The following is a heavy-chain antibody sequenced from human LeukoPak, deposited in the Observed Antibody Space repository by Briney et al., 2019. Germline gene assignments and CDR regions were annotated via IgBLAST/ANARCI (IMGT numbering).Heavy chain of an antibody. J-gene: IGHJ3*02. V-gene: IGHV4-39*07. Sequence: SETLSLTCTVSGGSISSSNYYWGWIRQPPGKGQEWIVSIYYSGSTYYNPSLKSRVTISVDTSKNQFSLKLSSVTAADTAVYYCARFVGSSWLAFDIWGQGTMVTVSS. CDR1: GGSISSSNYY. D-gene: IGHD6-13*01. CDR2: IYYSGST. CDR3: ARFVGSSWLAFDI.